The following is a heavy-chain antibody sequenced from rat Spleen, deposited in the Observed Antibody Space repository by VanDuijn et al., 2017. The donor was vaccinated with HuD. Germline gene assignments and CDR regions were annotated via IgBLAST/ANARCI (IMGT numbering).Heavy chain of an antibody. CDR3: ARRDGLGYYFDY. V-gene: IGHV5-17*01. D-gene: IGHD4-6*01. J-gene: IGHJ2*01. Sequence: EVQLVESGGGLVQPGXXLKLSXXXSGFXXSDXXXAXXXQAXKXGLXXVATFIYDGSSTYYRESVKGRFTISRDNAKSTLYLQMDRLRSEDTATYYGARRDGLGYYFDYWGQGVMVTVSS. CDR1: GFXXSDXX. CDR2: FIYDGSST.